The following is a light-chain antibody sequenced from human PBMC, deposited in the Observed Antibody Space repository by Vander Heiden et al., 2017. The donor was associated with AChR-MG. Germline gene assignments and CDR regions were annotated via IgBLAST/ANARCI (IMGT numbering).Light chain of an antibody. J-gene: IGKJ4*01. V-gene: IGKV1-9*01. CDR2: AAS. CDR1: QSISSY. Sequence: DSHLTQSPSFLSASVGDRVTITCRASQSISSYLAWYQQKPGKAPKLLIYAASTWQSGVPSRFSGSGSGTEFTLTISSLQTEDLATYYCQQLNSYPFTFGGGTKVEIK. CDR3: QQLNSYPFT.